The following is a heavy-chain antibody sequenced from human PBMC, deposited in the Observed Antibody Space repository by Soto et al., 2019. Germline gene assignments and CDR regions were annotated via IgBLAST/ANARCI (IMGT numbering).Heavy chain of an antibody. CDR1: GFSLSTSGVG. CDR3: AHSYSSGWYYGPFDY. Sequence: QITLKESGPTLVKPTQTLTLTCTFSGFSLSTSGVGVGWIRQPPGKALEWLALIYWDDDKRYSPSLKSRLTPXKDTSKNQVVLTMTNMDPVDTATYYCAHSYSSGWYYGPFDYWGQGTLVTVSS. D-gene: IGHD6-19*01. J-gene: IGHJ4*02. CDR2: IYWDDDK. V-gene: IGHV2-5*02.